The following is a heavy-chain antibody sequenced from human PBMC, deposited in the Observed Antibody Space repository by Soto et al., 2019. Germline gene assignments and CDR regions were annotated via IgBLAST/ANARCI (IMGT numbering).Heavy chain of an antibody. CDR3: ARERSSSPPGWFDP. D-gene: IGHD6-13*01. CDR1: GGSISSGGYY. V-gene: IGHV4-31*03. CDR2: IYYSGST. J-gene: IGHJ5*02. Sequence: ASETLSLTCTVSGGSISSGGYYWSWIRQHPGKGLEWIGYIYYSGSTYYNPSLKSRVTISVDTSKNQFSLKLSSVTAADTAVYYCARERSSSPPGWFDPWGQGTLVTVSS.